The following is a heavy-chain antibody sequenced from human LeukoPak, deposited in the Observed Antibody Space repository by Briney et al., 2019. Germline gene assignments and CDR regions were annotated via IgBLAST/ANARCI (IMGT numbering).Heavy chain of an antibody. Sequence: SETLSLTCTVSGGSISSYYWSWIRQPPGRGLEWIGYIYYSGGTYYNPSLKSRVTISVDTSKNQFSLKLSSVTAADTAVYYCARGQDYYDSSGLFDYWGQGTLVTVSS. CDR3: ARGQDYYDSSGLFDY. V-gene: IGHV4-59*08. CDR1: GGSISSYY. J-gene: IGHJ4*02. D-gene: IGHD3-22*01. CDR2: IYYSGGT.